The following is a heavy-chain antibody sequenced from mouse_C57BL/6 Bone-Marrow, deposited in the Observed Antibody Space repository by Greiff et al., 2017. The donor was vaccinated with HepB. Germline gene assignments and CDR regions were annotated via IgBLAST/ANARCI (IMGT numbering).Heavy chain of an antibody. V-gene: IGHV1-69*01. J-gene: IGHJ2*01. D-gene: IGHD1-1*01. CDR2: IDPSDSYT. CDR3: ARSLGHYYYGSSRLDY. Sequence: VQLQQPGAELVMPGASVKLSCKASGYTFTSYWMHWVKQRPGQGLEWIGEIDPSDSYTNYNQKFKGKSTLTVDKSSSTAYMQLSSLTSEDSAVYYCARSLGHYYYGSSRLDYWGQGTTLTVSS. CDR1: GYTFTSYW.